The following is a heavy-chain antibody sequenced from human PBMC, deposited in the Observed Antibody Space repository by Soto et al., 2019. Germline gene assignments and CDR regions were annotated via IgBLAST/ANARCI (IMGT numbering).Heavy chain of an antibody. D-gene: IGHD1-26*01. V-gene: IGHV3-30-3*01. CDR3: ARHRQWELLGDAFDI. J-gene: IGHJ3*02. Sequence: PGGSLRLSCAASGFTFSSYAMHWVRQAPGKGLEWVAVISYDGSNKYYADSVKGRFTISRDNSKNTLYLQMNSLRAEDTAVYYCARHRQWELLGDAFDIWGQGTMVTVSS. CDR2: ISYDGSNK. CDR1: GFTFSSYA.